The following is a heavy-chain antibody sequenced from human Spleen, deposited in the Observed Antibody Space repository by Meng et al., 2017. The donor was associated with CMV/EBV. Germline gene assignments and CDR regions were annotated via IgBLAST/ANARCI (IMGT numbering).Heavy chain of an antibody. V-gene: IGHV1-8*01. D-gene: IGHD3/OR15-3a*01. CDR2: MNPNSGNT. CDR1: GYTFTNYN. Sequence: ASVKVSCKASGYTFTNYNINWVQQATGQGLEWMGWMNPNSGNTGYAQKFQGRVTMTRTTSISTAYMELSSLRFEDTAVYYCARGGIWWTGYYSNWFDPWGQGTLVTVSS. J-gene: IGHJ5*02. CDR3: ARGGIWWTGYYSNWFDP.